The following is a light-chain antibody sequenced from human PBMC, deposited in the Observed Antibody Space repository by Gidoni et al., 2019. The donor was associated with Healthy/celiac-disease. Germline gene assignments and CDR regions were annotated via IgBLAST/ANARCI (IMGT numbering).Light chain of an antibody. V-gene: IGLV2-23*02. Sequence: QSALTQPASVSGSPAPSITISCTGTSSDVGSYNLVSWYQQHPGKAPKLMIYEVSKRPSGVSNRFSGSKSGNTASLTISGLQAEDEADYYCCSYAGSSTYVVFGGGTKLTVL. J-gene: IGLJ2*01. CDR2: EVS. CDR3: CSYAGSSTYVV. CDR1: SSDVGSYNL.